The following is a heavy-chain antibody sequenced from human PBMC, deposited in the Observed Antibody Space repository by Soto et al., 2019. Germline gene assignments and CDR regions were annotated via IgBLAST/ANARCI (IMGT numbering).Heavy chain of an antibody. V-gene: IGHV3-23*01. CDR3: AKDRPNGGSSADAFDI. CDR2: LSVTGGTT. D-gene: IGHD4-17*01. J-gene: IGHJ3*02. Sequence: EVQLLESGGGLVQPGGSLRLSCAASGFTFSTSTMGWVRQAPGKGLEWVSSLSVTGGTTYYADSVKGRFTISRDNSRNTLYLPINSLRSEDTAVYYCAKDRPNGGSSADAFDIWGQGTMVTVSS. CDR1: GFTFSTST.